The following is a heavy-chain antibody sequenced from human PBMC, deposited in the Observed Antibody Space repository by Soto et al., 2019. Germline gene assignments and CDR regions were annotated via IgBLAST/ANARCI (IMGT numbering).Heavy chain of an antibody. V-gene: IGHV4-30-2*01. Sequence: PSETLSLTCDVSGGSVSGGTYSWTWIRQAPGKGLEWIGYIYRSGTTYYNPSLKSRVSISVDRSRNQFSLNLTSMTAADTAVYYCSRGKTQDFIDLWGQGNLVTVSS. CDR2: IYRSGTT. CDR1: GGSVSGGTYS. J-gene: IGHJ4*02. D-gene: IGHD1-26*01. CDR3: SRGKTQDFIDL.